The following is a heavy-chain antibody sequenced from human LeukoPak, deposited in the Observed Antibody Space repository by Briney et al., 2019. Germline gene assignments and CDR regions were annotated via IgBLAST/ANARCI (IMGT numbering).Heavy chain of an antibody. CDR3: AKDRDGDFHFYLDV. D-gene: IGHD4-17*01. Sequence: PGGSLRLSCEASGFTFSVYAMSWIRQAPGKGLEWVSLISATGAKTSYADSVRGRSTIPRDNSRNMVFLQMHSLRAEDTAVYYCAKDRDGDFHFYLDVWGKGTTVSVSS. J-gene: IGHJ6*04. CDR1: GFTFSVYA. V-gene: IGHV3-23*01. CDR2: ISATGAKT.